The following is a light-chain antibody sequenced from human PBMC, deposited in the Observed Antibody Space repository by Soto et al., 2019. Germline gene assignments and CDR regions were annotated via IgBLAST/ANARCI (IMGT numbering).Light chain of an antibody. J-gene: IGLJ1*01. CDR2: DVN. CDR3: TSYKSPSSLV. V-gene: IGLV2-14*03. CDR1: IDDIGAYDY. Sequence: QSALTQPASVSGSPGQSVTISCTGTIDDIGAYDYVSWYQQRPGSAPQLIIYDVNNRPSGTSHRFSGSKSVHTAYLTISGLQSDYVATSPSTSYKSPSSLVFGTGTNVPV.